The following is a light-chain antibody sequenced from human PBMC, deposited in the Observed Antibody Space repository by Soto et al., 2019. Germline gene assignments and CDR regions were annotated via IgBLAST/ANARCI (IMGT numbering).Light chain of an antibody. J-gene: IGKJ1*01. CDR2: AAS. CDR1: QSISNH. Sequence: EIQMTQSPSSLSASVGDRVIITCRASQSISNHLNWYQQKPGKAPKLLIFAASSLQSGVPSRFSGSRSGPDFTLTISSLQPEDFATYYCQQSYSSPPTFGQGTKV. CDR3: QQSYSSPPT. V-gene: IGKV1-39*01.